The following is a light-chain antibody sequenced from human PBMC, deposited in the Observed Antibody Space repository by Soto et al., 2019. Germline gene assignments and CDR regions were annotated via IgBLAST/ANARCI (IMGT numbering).Light chain of an antibody. V-gene: IGKV3-15*01. J-gene: IGKJ1*01. CDR3: QQYNDWWT. CDR2: GAS. CDR1: QSVSSS. Sequence: EIVMTQSPATLSVSPGERATLSCRASQSVSSSLAWYQQKPGQAPRLLIYGASTRATGIPARFSGSGSGTAFTLTINSLQSEDFAVYYCQQYNDWWTFGQGTKVEIK.